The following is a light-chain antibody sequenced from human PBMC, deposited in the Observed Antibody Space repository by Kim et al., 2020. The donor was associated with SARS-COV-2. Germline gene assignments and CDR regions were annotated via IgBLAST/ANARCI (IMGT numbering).Light chain of an antibody. Sequence: VEDRVTISCLPSQDIIISLNLYQQKPGKAPRLRISDAPNLETGVPSRFSATGSGTDFSFTISSLQPEDIATYYCQQYDNLPLTFGGGTKVDIK. CDR1: QDIIIS. CDR3: QQYDNLPLT. V-gene: IGKV1-33*01. CDR2: DAP. J-gene: IGKJ4*01.